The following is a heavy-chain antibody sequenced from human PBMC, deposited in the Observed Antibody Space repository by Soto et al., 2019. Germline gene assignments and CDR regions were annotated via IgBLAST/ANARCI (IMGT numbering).Heavy chain of an antibody. V-gene: IGHV1-3*01. Sequence: ASVKVSCKASGYTFTSYPMHWVRQAPGQRLEWMGWINAGNGDTKYSQKFQGRVTITRDTSASTAYMELSSLRSEDTAVYYCARDWTHYDSSGPGDYWGQGTLVTVSS. CDR2: INAGNGDT. CDR3: ARDWTHYDSSGPGDY. CDR1: GYTFTSYP. D-gene: IGHD3-22*01. J-gene: IGHJ4*02.